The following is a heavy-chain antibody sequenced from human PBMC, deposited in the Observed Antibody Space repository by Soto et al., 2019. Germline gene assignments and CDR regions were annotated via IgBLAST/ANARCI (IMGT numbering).Heavy chain of an antibody. CDR2: MYNTGST. Sequence: SETLSLTCTVSGGSISRYYWSWIRQPPGKGLEWIGYMYNTGSTHYNPSLKSRVTVSVDTSKNQFSLKLTSVTPDDTAVYYCARLIGDSWLDSWGQGTLVTVSS. J-gene: IGHJ5*01. D-gene: IGHD2-8*01. CDR1: GGSISRYY. CDR3: ARLIGDSWLDS. V-gene: IGHV4-4*08.